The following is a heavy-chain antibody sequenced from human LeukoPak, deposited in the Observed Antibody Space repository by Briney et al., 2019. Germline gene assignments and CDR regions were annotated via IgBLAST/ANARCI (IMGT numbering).Heavy chain of an antibody. Sequence: PSETLSLTCTVSGCSISSGDYYWSWIRQPPGKGLEWIGYIYYSGSTYYNPSLKSRVTISVDTSKNQFSLKLSSVTAADTAVYYCARGPQGDYRFDYWGQGTLVTVSS. CDR2: IYYSGST. V-gene: IGHV4-30-4*01. CDR3: ARGPQGDYRFDY. J-gene: IGHJ4*02. CDR1: GCSISSGDYY. D-gene: IGHD4-17*01.